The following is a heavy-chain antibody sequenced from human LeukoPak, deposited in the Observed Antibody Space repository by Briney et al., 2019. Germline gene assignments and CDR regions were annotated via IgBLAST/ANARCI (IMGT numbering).Heavy chain of an antibody. Sequence: GGSLRLFCAASEFTFSSYTINWVRQAPGKGLEWASSISSTSTYISYADSVKGRFTISRDNAQTSLFLQMNSLRADDTGVYYCASQPSAVAGNYWGQETLVTVSS. CDR2: ISSTSTYI. J-gene: IGHJ4*02. D-gene: IGHD6-19*01. CDR3: ASQPSAVAGNY. V-gene: IGHV3-21*01. CDR1: EFTFSSYT.